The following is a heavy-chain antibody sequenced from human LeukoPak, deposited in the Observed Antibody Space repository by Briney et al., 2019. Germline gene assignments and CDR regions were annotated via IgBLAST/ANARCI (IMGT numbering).Heavy chain of an antibody. Sequence: GGSLRLSCAASAFTFCSYGLNWVRQAPGKGPEWLSYISSSGGTIYYVDSVKGRFTVSRDNAKNSLYLQMNSLRAEDTAVYYCARDLGITGEYYFDYWGQGALVSVSS. CDR3: ARDLGITGEYYFDY. J-gene: IGHJ4*02. CDR1: AFTFCSYG. CDR2: ISSSGGTI. V-gene: IGHV3-48*03. D-gene: IGHD3-16*01.